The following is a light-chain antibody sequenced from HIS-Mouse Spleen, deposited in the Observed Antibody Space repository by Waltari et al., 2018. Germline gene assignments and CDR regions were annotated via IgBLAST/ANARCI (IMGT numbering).Light chain of an antibody. CDR1: SSDVGGYNY. CDR3: SSYTSSSTLV. CDR2: DVS. Sequence: QSALTQPASVSGSPGHSITISCTGTSSDVGGYNYVSWYPQPPGKAPKRMIYDVSNRPSGVSNRFSGSKSGNTASLTISGLQAEDEADYYCSSYTSSSTLVFGTGTKVTVL. J-gene: IGLJ1*01. V-gene: IGLV2-14*03.